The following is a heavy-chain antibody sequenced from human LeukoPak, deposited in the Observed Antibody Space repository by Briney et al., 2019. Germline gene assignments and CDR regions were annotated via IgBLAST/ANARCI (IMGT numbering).Heavy chain of an antibody. Sequence: SETLSLTCAGYGGFFRGYYWSWIRQPPGKGLEWIGEINHRGSTNYNPSLKSRVTISVDTSKNQFSLKLRSVIAADTAVYYCARDRSDYVWGSYRYGRDTRFDYWGQGTLVTVSS. CDR2: INHRGST. CDR1: GGFFRGYY. CDR3: ARDRSDYVWGSYRYGRDTRFDY. J-gene: IGHJ4*02. V-gene: IGHV4-34*01. D-gene: IGHD3-16*02.